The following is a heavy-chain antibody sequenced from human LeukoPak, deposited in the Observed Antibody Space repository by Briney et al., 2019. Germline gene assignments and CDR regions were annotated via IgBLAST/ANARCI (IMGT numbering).Heavy chain of an antibody. CDR1: GFTFSSYG. V-gene: IGHV3-23*01. CDR2: ISGSGGSA. J-gene: IGHJ6*02. D-gene: IGHD1-26*01. CDR3: ARSGELLRRNYYYYYGMDV. Sequence: PGGSLRLSCVASGFTFSSYGMSWVRQAPGKGLEWVSVISGSGGSAYYADSVKGRFTISRDNSKNTLYLQMNSLRAEDTAVYYCARSGELLRRNYYYYYGMDVWGQGTTVTVSS.